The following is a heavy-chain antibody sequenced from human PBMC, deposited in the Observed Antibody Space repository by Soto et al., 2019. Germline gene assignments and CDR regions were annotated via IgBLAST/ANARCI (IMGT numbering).Heavy chain of an antibody. Sequence: PSETLSLTCAVYGGSFSGYYWTWIRQPPGTGLEWIGEINHSGSTNYNPSLKSRVTISVDTSKNQFSLKLNSVTAADTAVYYCARVSREYDNSGSVDYWGQGTLVTVSS. D-gene: IGHD3-22*01. CDR2: INHSGST. CDR3: ARVSREYDNSGSVDY. J-gene: IGHJ4*02. CDR1: GGSFSGYY. V-gene: IGHV4-34*01.